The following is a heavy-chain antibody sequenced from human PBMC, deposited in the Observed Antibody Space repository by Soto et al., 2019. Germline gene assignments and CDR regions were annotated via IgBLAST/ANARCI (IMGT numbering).Heavy chain of an antibody. Sequence: SETLSLTCSVSGGSISSSSYNWDWIRQPPGKGLEWIGTIYYNGDTDYNPSLKSRAAISVDASDFQFSLRLTSVTAADTSIYYCARFSGNAFDIWGHGTMVTVSS. V-gene: IGHV4-39*01. CDR1: GGSISSSSYN. J-gene: IGHJ3*02. CDR2: IYYNGDT. CDR3: ARFSGNAFDI.